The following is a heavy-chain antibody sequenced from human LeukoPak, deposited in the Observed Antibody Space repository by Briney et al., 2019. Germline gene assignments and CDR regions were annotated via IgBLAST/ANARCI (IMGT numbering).Heavy chain of an antibody. D-gene: IGHD6-13*01. Sequence: PGGSLRLSCTASGFTFSSYAMSWVRQAPGKGLEWVSAISGSGGSTYYADSVKGRFTISRDNSKNTLYLQMNSLRAEDTAVYYCANGKSKQQLTLFDYWGQGTLVTVSS. J-gene: IGHJ4*02. CDR3: ANGKSKQQLTLFDY. CDR2: ISGSGGST. V-gene: IGHV3-23*01. CDR1: GFTFSSYA.